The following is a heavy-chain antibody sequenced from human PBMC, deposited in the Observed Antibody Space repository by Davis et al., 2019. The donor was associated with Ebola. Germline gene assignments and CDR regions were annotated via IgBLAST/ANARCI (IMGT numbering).Heavy chain of an antibody. CDR2: ISHSGNT. CDR1: GFSISGGSY. V-gene: IGHV4-38-2*02. Sequence: SETLSLTCSVSGFSISGGSYWGWTRQPPGQGLEWIGSISHSGNTYFNPSLASRVSISVDTSKNQFSLNLSSVTAADTAVYYCARVPLRIVGATLAGLPDYWGQGTLVTVSS. D-gene: IGHD1-26*01. CDR3: ARVPLRIVGATLAGLPDY. J-gene: IGHJ4*02.